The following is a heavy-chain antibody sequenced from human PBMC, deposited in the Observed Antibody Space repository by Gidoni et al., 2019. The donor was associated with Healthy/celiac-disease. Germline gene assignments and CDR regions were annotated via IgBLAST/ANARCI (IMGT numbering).Heavy chain of an antibody. CDR2: ISSSSSTI. Sequence: EVQLLESGGGLVQPGGSLRLACAPSGFPFGSITMNWVRQAPGKGQEWVSYISSSSSTIYYADSVKGRFTISRDNAKNSLYLQMNSLRDEDTAVYYCARVGRVKLRFLEWLLDYWGQGTLVTVSS. D-gene: IGHD3-3*01. CDR1: GFPFGSIT. J-gene: IGHJ4*02. CDR3: ARVGRVKLRFLEWLLDY. V-gene: IGHV3-48*02.